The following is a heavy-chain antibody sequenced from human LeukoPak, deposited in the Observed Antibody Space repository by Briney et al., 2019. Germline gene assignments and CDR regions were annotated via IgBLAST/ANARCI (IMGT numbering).Heavy chain of an antibody. V-gene: IGHV1-8*01. Sequence: ASVKVSCKASGYTFTSYDINWVRQATGQGLEWMGWMNPNSGNAGYAQKFQGRVTMTRNTSISTAYLQWSSLKASDTAMYYCARPNGSGSRGPFDYWGQGTLVTVSS. J-gene: IGHJ4*02. CDR2: MNPNSGNA. CDR1: GYTFTSYD. CDR3: ARPNGSGSRGPFDY. D-gene: IGHD3-10*01.